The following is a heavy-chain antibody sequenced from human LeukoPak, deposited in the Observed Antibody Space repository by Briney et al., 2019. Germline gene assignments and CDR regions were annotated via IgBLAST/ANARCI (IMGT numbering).Heavy chain of an antibody. V-gene: IGHV3-74*01. CDR3: ARESYFDY. CDR2: IDGGGSST. J-gene: IGHJ4*02. CDR1: GFTFSYHW. Sequence: GGSLRLSYGASGFTFSYHWMHWVRQVPGKGLLWVSRIDGGGSSTSYADSVKGRFSISRDNAKSTLYLQMSSLRAEDTAVYYCARESYFDYWGQGTLVTVSS.